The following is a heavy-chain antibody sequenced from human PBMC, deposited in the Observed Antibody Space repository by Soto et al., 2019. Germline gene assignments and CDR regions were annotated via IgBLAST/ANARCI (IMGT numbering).Heavy chain of an antibody. CDR2: ISYDGSNK. CDR1: GFTFSSYA. V-gene: IGHV3-30-3*01. Sequence: QVQLVESGGGVVQPGRSLRLSCAASGFTFSSYAMHWVRQAPGKGLEWVAVISYDGSNKYYADSVKGRFTISRDNSKNTLYLQMNRLRAEDTAVYYCARGWELLKGWFDPWGQGTLVTVSS. D-gene: IGHD1-26*01. CDR3: ARGWELLKGWFDP. J-gene: IGHJ5*02.